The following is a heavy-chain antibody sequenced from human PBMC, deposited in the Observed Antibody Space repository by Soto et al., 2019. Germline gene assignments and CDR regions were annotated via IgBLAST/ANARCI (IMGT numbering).Heavy chain of an antibody. CDR3: TRGDY. V-gene: IGHV4-31*03. Sequence: QVQLQESGPGLVKPSQTLSLTCTVSGDSMTTVGYYWTWIRQHPGQGLEWIGFISYSGSTYYCSSLKGRVAISADTSKNQFSLKLNSVTAADTAVYYCTRGDYWGQGTLVTVSS. CDR2: ISYSGST. J-gene: IGHJ4*02. CDR1: GDSMTTVGYY.